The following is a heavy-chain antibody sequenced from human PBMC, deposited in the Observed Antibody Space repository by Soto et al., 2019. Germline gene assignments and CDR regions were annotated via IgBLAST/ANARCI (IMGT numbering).Heavy chain of an antibody. J-gene: IGHJ4*02. CDR1: GFTFSSYS. CDR3: ARNQPGYSYGYGLGY. CDR2: ISSSGSYI. V-gene: IGHV3-21*01. D-gene: IGHD5-18*01. Sequence: EVQLVESGGGLVKPGGSLRLSCAASGFTFSSYSMNWVRQAPGKGLEWVSSISSSGSYIYYADSVKGRFTISRDNAKNPRYLQMNRLRAEDTAVYFCARNQPGYSYGYGLGYWGQGTRVTVSS.